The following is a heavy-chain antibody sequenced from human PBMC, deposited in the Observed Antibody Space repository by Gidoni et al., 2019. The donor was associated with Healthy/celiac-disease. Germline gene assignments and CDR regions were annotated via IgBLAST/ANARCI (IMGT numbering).Heavy chain of an antibody. Sequence: EVQLLESGGGLVQPGGSLRLSCAASGFTFSSYAMSWVRQAPGKGLEWVSAISGSGGSTYYADSVKGRFTISRDNSKNTLYLQMNSLRAEDTAVYYCAKGYLLYYDSSGYYPYDAFDIWGQGTMVTVSS. V-gene: IGHV3-23*01. CDR2: ISGSGGST. D-gene: IGHD3-22*01. CDR1: GFTFSSYA. CDR3: AKGYLLYYDSSGYYPYDAFDI. J-gene: IGHJ3*02.